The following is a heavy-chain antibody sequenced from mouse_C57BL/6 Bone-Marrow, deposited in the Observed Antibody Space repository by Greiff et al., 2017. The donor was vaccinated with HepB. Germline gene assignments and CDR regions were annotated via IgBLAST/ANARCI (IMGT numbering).Heavy chain of an antibody. CDR2: IYPGDGDT. V-gene: IGHV1-80*01. D-gene: IGHD2-2*01. Sequence: VQLQQSGAELVKPGASVKISCKASGYAFSSYWMNWVKQRPGKGLEWIGQIYPGDGDTNYNGKFKGKATLTADKSSSTAYMQLSSLTSEDSAVYFCAREGTMVTTRYYFDYWGQGTTLTVSS. J-gene: IGHJ2*01. CDR3: AREGTMVTTRYYFDY. CDR1: GYAFSSYW.